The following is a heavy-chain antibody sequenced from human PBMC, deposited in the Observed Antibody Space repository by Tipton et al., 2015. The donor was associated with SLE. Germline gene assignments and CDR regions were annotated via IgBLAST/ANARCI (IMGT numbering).Heavy chain of an antibody. Sequence: TLSLTCSVSGDSISTFGYYWSWIRQHPGEGLEWIGFISYSGRTYYNASLQSRLTISRDTSKNEFYLKLSSVIAADTAIYYCTRGDYWGQGTLAVVSS. CDR3: TRGDY. V-gene: IGHV4-31*03. J-gene: IGHJ4*02. CDR1: GDSISTFGYY. CDR2: ISYSGRT.